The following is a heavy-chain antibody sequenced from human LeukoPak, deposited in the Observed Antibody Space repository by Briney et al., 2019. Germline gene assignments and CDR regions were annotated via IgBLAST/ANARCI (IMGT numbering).Heavy chain of an antibody. CDR2: IFYSGIT. CDR3: ARAKRSSKWLVRRGYYFDY. Sequence: ETPSLTCTVSGDSLTRYFWSWIREPPGKGLEGVGYIFYSGITNYHPSLKSRVTISVDTSKNQFSLKLSSVTAADTAVYYCARAKRSSKWLVRRGYYFDYRGQGTLVTVSS. CDR1: GDSLTRYF. J-gene: IGHJ4*02. D-gene: IGHD6-19*01. V-gene: IGHV4-59*01.